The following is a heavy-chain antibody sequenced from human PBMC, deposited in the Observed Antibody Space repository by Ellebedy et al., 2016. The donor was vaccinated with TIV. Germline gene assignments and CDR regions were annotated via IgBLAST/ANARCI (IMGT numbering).Heavy chain of an antibody. CDR3: ARDPGSYFYDRSGYSGGWFDP. CDR2: IYHSGIT. D-gene: IGHD3-22*01. Sequence: SETLSLXXTVSGGSISSFYWSWIRQPPGKGLEWIAYIYHSGITNYNPSLKSRVTISVDTSKNQFSLKLSSVTAADTAVYYCARDPGSYFYDRSGYSGGWFDPWGQGTRVTVSS. V-gene: IGHV4-59*12. CDR1: GGSISSFY. J-gene: IGHJ5*02.